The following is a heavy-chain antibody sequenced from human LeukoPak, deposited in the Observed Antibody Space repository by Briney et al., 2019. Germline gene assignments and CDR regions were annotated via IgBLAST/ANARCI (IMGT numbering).Heavy chain of an antibody. CDR3: ARMSYYDSSGDNWFDP. CDR2: ISAYNGNT. D-gene: IGHD3-22*01. V-gene: IGHV1-18*01. J-gene: IGHJ5*02. Sequence: ASVKVSCKASGYTFTSYGISWVRQAPGQGLEWMGWISAYNGNTNYAQKFQGRVTITADKSTSTAYMELSSLRSEDTAVYYCARMSYYDSSGDNWFDPWGQGTLVTVSS. CDR1: GYTFTSYG.